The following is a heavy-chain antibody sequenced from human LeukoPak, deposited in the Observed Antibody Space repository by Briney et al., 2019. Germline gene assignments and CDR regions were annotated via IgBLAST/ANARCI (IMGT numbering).Heavy chain of an antibody. D-gene: IGHD3/OR15-3a*01. V-gene: IGHV3-21*01. J-gene: IGHJ3*02. CDR2: ISSSSSYI. CDR1: GFPVSSCF. Sequence: NTGGSLRLSCAASGFPVSSCFMAWVRQAPGKGLEWVSSISSSSSYIYYADSVKGRFTISRDNAKNSLYLQMNSLRAEDTAVYYCAREMYRSRRLILGNDAFDIWGQGTMVTVSS. CDR3: AREMYRSRRLILGNDAFDI.